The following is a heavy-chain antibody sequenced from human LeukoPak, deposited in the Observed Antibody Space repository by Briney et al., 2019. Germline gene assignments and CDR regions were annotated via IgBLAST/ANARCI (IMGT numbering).Heavy chain of an antibody. CDR2: ISSTGSTI. CDR1: GFNFSSYE. CDR3: ARESGTSSSWVDVFDI. Sequence: GGSLRLSCAASGFNFSSYEMNWVRQAPGKGLEWLSYISSTGSTIYYTDSVKGRFTVSRDNAKNSLFLQMNSLRAEDTAIYYCARESGTSSSWVDVFDIWGQGTMVTVSS. V-gene: IGHV3-48*03. D-gene: IGHD6-13*01. J-gene: IGHJ3*02.